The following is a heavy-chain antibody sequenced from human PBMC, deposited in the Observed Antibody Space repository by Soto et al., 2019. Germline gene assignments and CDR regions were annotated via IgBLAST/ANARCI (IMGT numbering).Heavy chain of an antibody. J-gene: IGHJ5*02. D-gene: IGHD3-9*01. V-gene: IGHV4-34*01. CDR2: INHSGST. CDR1: GGSFRGYY. Sequence: SETLSLTCAVYGGSFRGYYWSWIRQSPGKGLEWIGKINHSGSTNYNPSLKSRVTISVDTSKNQFSLKLSSVTAADTAVYYCARGQIGVTGYYWPFDTNWFDPWGQGTLVTVSS. CDR3: ARGQIGVTGYYWPFDTNWFDP.